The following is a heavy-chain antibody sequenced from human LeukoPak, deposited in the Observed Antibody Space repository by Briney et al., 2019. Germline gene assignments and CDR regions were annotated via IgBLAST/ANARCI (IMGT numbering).Heavy chain of an antibody. V-gene: IGHV1-46*01. D-gene: IGHD5-18*01. CDR3: ARDPSGYRGLTAWYFDL. CDR1: GYSFTSYY. Sequence: ASVKVSCKASGYSFTSYYMHWVRQAPGQGLEWMGLINPSGSSTSYAQKFQGRLSLTRDMSTSTAYMEVRSLRSDDTAVYYCARDPSGYRGLTAWYFDLWGRGTLVIVSS. CDR2: INPSGSST. J-gene: IGHJ2*01.